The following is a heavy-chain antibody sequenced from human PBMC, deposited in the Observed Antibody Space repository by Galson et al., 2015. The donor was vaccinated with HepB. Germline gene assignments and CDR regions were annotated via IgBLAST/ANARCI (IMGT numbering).Heavy chain of an antibody. D-gene: IGHD3-10*01. J-gene: IGHJ4*02. CDR3: ARDLRGGSGTMVRGVIITAFDY. V-gene: IGHV3-21*01. CDR2: ISSSSSYI. CDR1: GFTFSSYS. Sequence: LRLSCAASGFTFSSYSMNWVRQAPGKGLEWVSSISSSSSYIYYADSVKGRFTISRDNAKNSLYLQMNSLRAEDTAVYYCARDLRGGSGTMVRGVIITAFDYWGQGTLVTVSS.